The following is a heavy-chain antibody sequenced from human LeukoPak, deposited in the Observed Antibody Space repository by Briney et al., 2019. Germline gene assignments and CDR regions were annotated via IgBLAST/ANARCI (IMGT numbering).Heavy chain of an antibody. J-gene: IGHJ4*02. D-gene: IGHD5-24*01. CDR3: AKMGRDGYYLDH. CDR1: GFTVSNNY. Sequence: GGSLRLSCAASGFTVSNNYMGWVRQAPGKGLEWVSLIFSGGATYYADSVKGQFTISRHNSNNTLYLQMTSLTAEDTAVYYCAKMGRDGYYLDHWGQGTLVTVSS. CDR2: IFSGGAT. V-gene: IGHV3-53*04.